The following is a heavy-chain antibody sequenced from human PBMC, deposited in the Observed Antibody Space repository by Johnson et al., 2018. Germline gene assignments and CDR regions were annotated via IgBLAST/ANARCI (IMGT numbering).Heavy chain of an antibody. D-gene: IGHD3-22*01. CDR1: GFTFSSYA. CDR3: ARSLGLDSRGYYSGSFQH. Sequence: VQLVESGGGLVQPGGSLRLSCAASGFTFSSYAMSWVRQAPGKGLEWVSAISGSGGSTYYADSVKGRFTISRDNSKNTLYLQMNSLRAEDTAAYYLARSLGLDSRGYYSGSFQHWGQGTLVTVSS. J-gene: IGHJ1*01. V-gene: IGHV3-23*04. CDR2: ISGSGGST.